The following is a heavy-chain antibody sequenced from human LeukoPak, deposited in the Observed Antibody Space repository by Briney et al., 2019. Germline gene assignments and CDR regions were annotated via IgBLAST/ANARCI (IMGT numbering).Heavy chain of an antibody. J-gene: IGHJ3*02. CDR3: ARDAVVVVPAAMLI. Sequence: GGSLRLSCAASGFTFGSYSMNWVRQAPGKGLEWVSSISSSSSYIYYADSVKGRFTISRDNAKNSLYLQMNSLRAEDTAVYYCARDAVVVVPAAMLIWGQGTMVTVSS. CDR2: ISSSSSYI. CDR1: GFTFGSYS. D-gene: IGHD2-2*01. V-gene: IGHV3-21*01.